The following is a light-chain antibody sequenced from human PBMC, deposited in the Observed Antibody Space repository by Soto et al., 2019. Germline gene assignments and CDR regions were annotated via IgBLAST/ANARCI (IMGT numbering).Light chain of an antibody. J-gene: IGLJ1*01. CDR1: SSNIGAGYD. CDR2: GNS. CDR3: QSYDMSLSGSV. V-gene: IGLV1-40*01. Sequence: QSVLTQAPPVSGAPGQRVTISCTGSSSNIGAGYDVHWYQQLPGTAPKLLIYGNSNRPSGVPDRFSGSKSGTSASLAITGLQAEDEADYYCQSYDMSLSGSVFGTGTKVTVL.